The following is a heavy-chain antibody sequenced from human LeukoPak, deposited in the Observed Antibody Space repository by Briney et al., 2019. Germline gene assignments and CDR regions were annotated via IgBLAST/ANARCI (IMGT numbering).Heavy chain of an antibody. J-gene: IGHJ5*02. D-gene: IGHD3-3*01. CDR1: GGSISSSSYY. CDR2: IYYSGST. V-gene: IGHV4-39*01. CDR3: ARIRITIFGVVYNWFDP. Sequence: SETLSLTCTVSGGSISSSSYYWGWIRQPPGKGLEWIGSIYYSGSTYYNPSLKSRVTISVDTSKNQFSLKLSSVTAADTAVYSCARIRITIFGVVYNWFDPWGQGTLVTVSS.